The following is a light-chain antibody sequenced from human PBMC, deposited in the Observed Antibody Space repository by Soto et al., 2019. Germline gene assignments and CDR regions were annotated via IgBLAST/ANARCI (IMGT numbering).Light chain of an antibody. CDR1: QSISSW. CDR3: QQYNSYWWT. J-gene: IGKJ5*01. V-gene: IGKV1-5*01. Sequence: DIQMTQSPSTLSASVGDRVTITCRASQSISSWLAWYQQKPGKAPKLLIYDASSLESGVPSRFSGSGSGTEFTLTISSLQPDDFATYYCQQYNSYWWTFGQGTRLEI. CDR2: DAS.